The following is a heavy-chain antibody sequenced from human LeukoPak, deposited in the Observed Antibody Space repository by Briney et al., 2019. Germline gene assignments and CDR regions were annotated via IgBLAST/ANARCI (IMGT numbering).Heavy chain of an antibody. CDR1: GDSISSGGDY. CDR3: AREAGGIRGYFDY. Sequence: SETLSLTCTVSGDSISSGGDYWSWIRQHPGKGLEWIGFIYYSGSTYYNPSLKSRVSISVDTSQNQFSLRLSSVTAADTAVYYCAREAGGIRGYFDYWGQGTQVTVSS. D-gene: IGHD3-10*01. J-gene: IGHJ4*02. V-gene: IGHV4-31*03. CDR2: IYYSGST.